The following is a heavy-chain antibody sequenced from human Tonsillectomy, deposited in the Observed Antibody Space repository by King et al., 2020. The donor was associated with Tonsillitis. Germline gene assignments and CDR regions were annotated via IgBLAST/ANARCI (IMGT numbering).Heavy chain of an antibody. Sequence: EVQLVESGGGLVQPGGSLRLSCAASGFTFSNYWMHWVRQAPGKGLVWVSRVNSAESMPDYADSAEGRFTISRDNAKNTLYLECNSVRAEDTAVYYCSRPGGVYCSSTTCYDYFDYWGQGTLVTVSS. CDR1: GFTFSNYW. D-gene: IGHD2-2*01. J-gene: IGHJ4*02. CDR2: VNSAESMP. CDR3: SRPGGVYCSSTTCYDYFDY. V-gene: IGHV3-74*01.